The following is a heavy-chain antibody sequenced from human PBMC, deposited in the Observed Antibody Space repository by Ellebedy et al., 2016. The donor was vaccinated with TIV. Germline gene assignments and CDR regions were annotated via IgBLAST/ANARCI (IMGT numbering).Heavy chain of an antibody. Sequence: GGSLRLSXGGFGFTFSDSVMHWVRQDPGKGLDWVAGISVDGRAVHYPDSVKGRFTISRDNAQNTVYLQMNSLRLEDTAVYYCVRGWYSSGHCDVFAMWGQGTIVTVSS. CDR1: GFTFSDSV. J-gene: IGHJ3*02. D-gene: IGHD6-19*01. CDR2: ISVDGRAV. V-gene: IGHV3-30*03. CDR3: VRGWYSSGHCDVFAM.